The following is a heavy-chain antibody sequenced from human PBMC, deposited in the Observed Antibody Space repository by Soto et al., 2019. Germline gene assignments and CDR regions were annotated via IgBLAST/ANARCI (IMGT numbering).Heavy chain of an antibody. D-gene: IGHD6-13*01. CDR3: ARMERYSSSWFRVDY. Sequence: GSGPTLVNPTQTLTLTFTFSGFSLITSGMCVNWVRQPPGKALEWLARIDWDDDKYYSTSLKTRLTISKDTSKNQVVLTMTNMDPVDTATYYCARMERYSSSWFRVDYWGQGALVTVSS. CDR2: IDWDDDK. J-gene: IGHJ4*02. V-gene: IGHV2-70*11. CDR1: GFSLITSGMC.